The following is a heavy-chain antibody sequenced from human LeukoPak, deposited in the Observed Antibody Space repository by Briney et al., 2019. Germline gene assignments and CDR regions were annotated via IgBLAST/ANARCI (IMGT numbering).Heavy chain of an antibody. CDR1: GGSFSGYY. J-gene: IGHJ4*02. CDR3: ARGPFRRGEMASY. V-gene: IGHV4-34*01. Sequence: SETLSLTCAVYGGSFSGYYWSWIRQPPGKGLEWIGEINHSGSTNYNPSLKSRVTISVDTSKNQFSLKLSSVTAADTAVYYCARGPFRRGEMASYWGQGTLVTVSS. CDR2: INHSGST. D-gene: IGHD5-24*01.